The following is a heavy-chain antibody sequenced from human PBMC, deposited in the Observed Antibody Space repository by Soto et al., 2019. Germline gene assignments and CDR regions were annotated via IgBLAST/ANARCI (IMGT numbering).Heavy chain of an antibody. J-gene: IGHJ6*02. Sequence: GASVKVSCKASGYTFTSYGISWVRQAPGQGLEWMGWISAYNGNTNYAQKIQGRVTMTTDTSTSTDYMELRSLRSDDTAVFYCARDTMDTAMVGYYYYGMDVWGQGTTVTVSS. CDR2: ISAYNGNT. CDR3: ARDTMDTAMVGYYYYGMDV. V-gene: IGHV1-18*01. CDR1: GYTFTSYG. D-gene: IGHD5-18*01.